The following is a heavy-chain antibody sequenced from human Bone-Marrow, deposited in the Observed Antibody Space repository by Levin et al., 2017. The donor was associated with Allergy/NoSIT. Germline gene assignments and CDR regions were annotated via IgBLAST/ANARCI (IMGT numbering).Heavy chain of an antibody. CDR1: GYTFNGYY. V-gene: IGHV1-2*02. CDR2: INPYSGGT. CDR3: ARVPHYDILTGERAFDI. Sequence: ASVKVSCKASGYTFNGYYIYWVRQAPGQGLEWVGWINPYSGGTNYAQRFQGRVTMTRDTSISTAYMELRSLRSDDTAVYYCARVPHYDILTGERAFDIWGQGTMVTVSS. J-gene: IGHJ3*02. D-gene: IGHD3-9*01.